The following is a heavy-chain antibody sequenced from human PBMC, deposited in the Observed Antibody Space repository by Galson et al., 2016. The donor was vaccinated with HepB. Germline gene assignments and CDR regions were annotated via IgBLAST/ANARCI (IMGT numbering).Heavy chain of an antibody. D-gene: IGHD5-12*01. CDR3: ARAQDVDLTRTDY. Sequence: SLRLSCAASGFTFSSYALNWVRQAPGKGLEWVSGINWSGVDSRYADSVKGRFTISRDNAKNSLYLQMNSLRAEDTAFYYCARAQDVDLTRTDYWGQGALVTVSS. CDR1: GFTFSSYA. CDR2: INWSGVDS. V-gene: IGHV3-20*04. J-gene: IGHJ4*02.